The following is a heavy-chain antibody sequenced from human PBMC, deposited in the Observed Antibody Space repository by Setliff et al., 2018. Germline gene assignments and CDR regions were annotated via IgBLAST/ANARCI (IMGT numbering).Heavy chain of an antibody. D-gene: IGHD2-8*02. CDR2: INHSGSS. CDR3: ARQIRPGIALTGGLDY. Sequence: PSETLSLTCAVYGGSFRGFYWTWIRQPPGKGLEWIGEINHSGSSVYNPSLESRVSISVDTSKNQISLNLNSVTVADTAVYYCARQIRPGIALTGGLDYWGQGALVTVSS. V-gene: IGHV4-34*01. CDR1: GGSFRGFY. J-gene: IGHJ4*02.